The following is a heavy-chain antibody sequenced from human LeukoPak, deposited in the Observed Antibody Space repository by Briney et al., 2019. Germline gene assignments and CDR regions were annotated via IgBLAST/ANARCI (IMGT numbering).Heavy chain of an antibody. Sequence: SETLSLTCTVSGGSMSSGGYFWTWIRQHPGKGLEWIGYIYYTGSTYYNPSLKSRLTISVDRSKNQFSLRLSSMTAADTAVYYCARVPSVIDAFDIWGQGTMVTVSS. D-gene: IGHD2-21*01. CDR2: IYYTGST. CDR3: ARVPSVIDAFDI. CDR1: GGSMSSGGYF. J-gene: IGHJ3*02. V-gene: IGHV4-31*03.